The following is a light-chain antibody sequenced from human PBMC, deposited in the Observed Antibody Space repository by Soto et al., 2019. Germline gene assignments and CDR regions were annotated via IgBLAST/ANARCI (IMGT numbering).Light chain of an antibody. CDR2: GAS. Sequence: EIVMTQSPATLSVSPGERATLSCRASQSVSSNLAWYQQKPGQAPRLLIYGASTRATGIPARFSGSGSGTEFTITISSLQSEDFAVYYCQQYNNWPQITFGGGTKVEIK. V-gene: IGKV3-15*01. CDR3: QQYNNWPQIT. CDR1: QSVSSN. J-gene: IGKJ4*01.